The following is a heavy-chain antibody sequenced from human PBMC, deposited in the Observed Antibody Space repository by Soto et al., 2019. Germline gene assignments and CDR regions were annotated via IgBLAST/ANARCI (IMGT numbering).Heavy chain of an antibody. Sequence: GGSLRLSCAASGFTFSHYTMSWVRQLPGKGLEWVSGINGGNGPTYYADSVKGRFTISRDNSQNTLYLQMNSLRVGDTAIYYCTTDSYSSIIVVRFDYWGHGTLVTVSS. CDR3: TTDSYSSIIVVRFDY. V-gene: IGHV3-23*01. CDR1: GFTFSHYT. CDR2: INGGNGPT. D-gene: IGHD3-22*01. J-gene: IGHJ4*01.